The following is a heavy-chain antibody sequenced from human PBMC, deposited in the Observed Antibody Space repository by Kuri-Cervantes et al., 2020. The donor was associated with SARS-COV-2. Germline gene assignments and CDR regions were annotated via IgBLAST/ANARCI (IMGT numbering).Heavy chain of an antibody. D-gene: IGHD4-11*01. Sequence: GESLKISCAASGFTVSSNYMNWVRQAPGKGLECVSVLYIGGSTYYADSVKGRFTISRDDSKNTLYLQMNSLRPEDTAVYYCATDGTRAYSNSYYYMDVWGKGTTVTVSS. J-gene: IGHJ6*03. CDR3: ATDGTRAYSNSYYYMDV. CDR2: LYIGGST. CDR1: GFTVSSNY. V-gene: IGHV3-66*02.